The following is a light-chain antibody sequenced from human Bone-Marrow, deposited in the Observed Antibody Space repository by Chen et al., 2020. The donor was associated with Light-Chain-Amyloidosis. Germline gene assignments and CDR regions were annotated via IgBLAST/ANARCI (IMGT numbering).Light chain of an antibody. CDR1: TSNIGTYT. CDR2: SDN. J-gene: IGLJ2*01. Sequence: QSVLTQPPSTSGTPGQRVTISCSGSTSNIGTYTVNWYRQVPGTAPRLLIQSDNQRPSGVPDRFSGSKSGTSASLAISWLQSEDEADYYCAAWDDSLNGVFFGGGTKLTVL. V-gene: IGLV1-44*01. CDR3: AAWDDSLNGVF.